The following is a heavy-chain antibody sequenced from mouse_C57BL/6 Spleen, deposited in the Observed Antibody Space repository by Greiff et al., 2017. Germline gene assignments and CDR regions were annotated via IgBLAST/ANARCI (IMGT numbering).Heavy chain of an antibody. CDR1: GYAFSSYW. Sequence: QVHVKQSGAELVKPGASVKISCKASGYAFSSYWMNWVKPRPGKGLAWIGQLYPGDGDTNYNGKFKGKATLTADKSSSTAYMQLSSLTSEDSAVYCCARRGLGLDYWGQGTTLTVSS. D-gene: IGHD4-1*01. J-gene: IGHJ2*01. CDR3: ARRGLGLDY. V-gene: IGHV1-80*01. CDR2: LYPGDGDT.